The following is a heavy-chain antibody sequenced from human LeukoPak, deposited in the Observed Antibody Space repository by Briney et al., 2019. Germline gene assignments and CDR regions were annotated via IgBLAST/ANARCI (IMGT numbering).Heavy chain of an antibody. J-gene: IGHJ5*02. CDR3: ARGLRYGSESFYTPTTWFDP. D-gene: IGHD3-10*01. CDR1: GFSFSDYY. CDR2: ISSGGSPI. V-gene: IGHV3-11*01. Sequence: PGGSLRLSCAASGFSFSDYYMSWLRQPPGKGLEWVSYISSGGSPIYYADSGKGRFPISTDKAKNSVYLQMNSLRAEDTGVYYCARGLRYGSESFYTPTTWFDPWGQGTLVTVSS.